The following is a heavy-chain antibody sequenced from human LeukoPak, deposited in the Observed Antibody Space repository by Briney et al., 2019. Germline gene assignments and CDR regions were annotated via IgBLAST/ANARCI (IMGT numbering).Heavy chain of an antibody. CDR2: ISSSGSTI. Sequence: GGSLRLSCAASGFTFSDCYMSWIRHAPGKGLEWVSYISSSGSTIYYADSVKGRFTISRDNAKNSLYLQMNSLRAEDTAVYYCARDYPNSFGELTYYYMDVWGKGTTVTISS. D-gene: IGHD3-10*01. CDR1: GFTFSDCY. CDR3: ARDYPNSFGELTYYYMDV. V-gene: IGHV3-11*01. J-gene: IGHJ6*03.